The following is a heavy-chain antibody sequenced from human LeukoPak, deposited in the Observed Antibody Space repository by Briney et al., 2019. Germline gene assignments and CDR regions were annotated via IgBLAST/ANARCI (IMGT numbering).Heavy chain of an antibody. J-gene: IGHJ3*02. CDR1: GGTFSSYA. D-gene: IGHD6-13*01. CDR2: IIPIFGTA. Sequence: SVTVSCTASGGTFSSYAISWVRQAPGQGLEWMGGIIPIFGTANYAQKFQGRVTITADESTSTAYMELSSLRSEDTAVYYCARGILYSSSWRYAFDIWGQGTMVTVSS. V-gene: IGHV1-69*13. CDR3: ARGILYSSSWRYAFDI.